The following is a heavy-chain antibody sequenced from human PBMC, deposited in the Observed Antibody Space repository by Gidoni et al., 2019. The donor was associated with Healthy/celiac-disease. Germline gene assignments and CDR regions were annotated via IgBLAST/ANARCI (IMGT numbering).Heavy chain of an antibody. CDR3: ARDNYGSGSYYPYYYGMDV. D-gene: IGHD3-10*01. CDR1: GFTFSSYW. J-gene: IGHJ6*02. Sequence: EVQLVESGGGLVQPGGSLRLSCAASGFTFSSYWMSWVRQAPGKGLEWVANIKQDGSEKNYVDSVKGRFTISRDNAKNSLYLQMNSLRAEDTAVYYCARDNYGSGSYYPYYYGMDVWGQGTTVTVSS. CDR2: IKQDGSEK. V-gene: IGHV3-7*04.